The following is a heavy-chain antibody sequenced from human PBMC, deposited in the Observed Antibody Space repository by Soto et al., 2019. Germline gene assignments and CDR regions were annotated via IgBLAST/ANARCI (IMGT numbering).Heavy chain of an antibody. CDR2: INPNSGGT. D-gene: IGHD4-17*01. J-gene: IGHJ4*02. CDR3: AREGPNYGDYEVYFDY. Sequence: QVQLVQSGAEVKKPGASVKVSCKASGYTFTDYYMHWVRQAPGQGLEWMGWINPNSGGTNYAQKFQGWVTMPRDTSISTAYMELSRLRSDDTAVYYCAREGPNYGDYEVYFDYWGQGTLVTVSS. V-gene: IGHV1-2*04. CDR1: GYTFTDYY.